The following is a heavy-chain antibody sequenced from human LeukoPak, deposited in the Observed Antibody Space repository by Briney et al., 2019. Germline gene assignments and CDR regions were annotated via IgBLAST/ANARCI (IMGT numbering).Heavy chain of an antibody. J-gene: IGHJ4*02. Sequence: SVKVSCKASGYTFSSYAISWVRQAPGQGLEWMGRVIPIFGTANYAQKFQGRVTITTDESTSTAYMELSSLRSEDTAVYYCAREYYYDSSGYYYVIDYWGQGTLVTVSS. CDR3: AREYYYDSSGYYYVIDY. CDR1: GYTFSSYA. CDR2: VIPIFGTA. V-gene: IGHV1-69*05. D-gene: IGHD3-22*01.